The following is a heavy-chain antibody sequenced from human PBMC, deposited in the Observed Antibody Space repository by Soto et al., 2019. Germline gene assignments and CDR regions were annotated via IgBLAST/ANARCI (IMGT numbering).Heavy chain of an antibody. J-gene: IGHJ5*02. D-gene: IGHD6-19*01. CDR3: ARHYSSGSRNWFDP. Sequence: SETLSLTCRASGGSINSSSYFWGWFRQPPGKGLEWIGSIYYSGSTHYNPSFRSRVTISVDTSKNQFSLKLSSVTAADTAVFYCARHYSSGSRNWFDPCGQGTLVAVAS. V-gene: IGHV4-39*01. CDR1: GGSINSSSYF. CDR2: IYYSGST.